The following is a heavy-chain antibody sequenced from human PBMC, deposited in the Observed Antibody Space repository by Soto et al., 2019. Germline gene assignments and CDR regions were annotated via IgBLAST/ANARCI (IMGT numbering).Heavy chain of an antibody. CDR2: ISGSGDST. J-gene: IGHJ4*02. CDR1: GFTFRGYA. Sequence: EEQLLESGGGLAQPGGSLRLSCAASGFTFRGYAMIWVRQAPGKGPEWVSGISGSGDSTYHAKSVKGRFIISRDNSKNTLYLEINSLRAEDTAVYYCAKAYGASHSPFDCWGQGTLVAVSS. V-gene: IGHV3-23*01. CDR3: AKAYGASHSPFDC. D-gene: IGHD2-21*01.